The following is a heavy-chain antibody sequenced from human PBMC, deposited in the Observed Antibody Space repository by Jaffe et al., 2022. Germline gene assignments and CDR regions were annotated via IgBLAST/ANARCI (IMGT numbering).Heavy chain of an antibody. J-gene: IGHJ4*02. CDR1: GGTFSSYT. CDR2: IIPILGIA. D-gene: IGHD6-19*01. V-gene: IGHV1-69*08. CDR3: ARDLSVAGTLSRYYFDY. Sequence: QVQLVQSGAEVKKPGSSVKVSCKASGGTFSSYTISWVRQAPGQGLEWMGRIIPILGIANYAQKFQGRVTITADKSTSTAYMELSSLRSEDTAVYYCARDLSVAGTLSRYYFDYWGQGTLVTVSS.